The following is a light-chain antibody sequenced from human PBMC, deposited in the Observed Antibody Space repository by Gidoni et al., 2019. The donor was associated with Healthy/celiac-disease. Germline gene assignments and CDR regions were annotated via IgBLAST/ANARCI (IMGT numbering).Light chain of an antibody. CDR1: NIGSKS. J-gene: IGLJ3*02. V-gene: IGLV3-21*02. CDR2: DGS. CDR3: QVWDSSSDHRGV. Sequence: SYVLTQPPSVSVAPGQTARITCGGNNIGSKSVHWYQQKPGQAPVLVVYDGSDRPSGMPERFSGSNSGNTATLTISRVEAGDEADYYCQVWDSSSDHRGVFGGGTKLTVL.